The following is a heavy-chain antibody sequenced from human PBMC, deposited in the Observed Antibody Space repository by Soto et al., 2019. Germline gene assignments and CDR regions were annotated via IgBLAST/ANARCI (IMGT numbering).Heavy chain of an antibody. V-gene: IGHV1-69*02. CDR3: ARAMVRGVNWFDP. CDR1: GGTFSSYT. Sequence: QVQLVQSGAEVKKPGSSVKVSCKASGGTFSSYTISWVRQAPGQGLEWMGRIIPILGIANYAQKFQGRVTIPADKSTSTAYMELSSLRSEDTAVYYCARAMVRGVNWFDPWGQGTLVTVSS. J-gene: IGHJ5*02. D-gene: IGHD3-10*01. CDR2: IIPILGIA.